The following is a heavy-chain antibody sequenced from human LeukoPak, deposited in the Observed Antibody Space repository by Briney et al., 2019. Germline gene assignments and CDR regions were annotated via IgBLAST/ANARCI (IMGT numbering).Heavy chain of an antibody. CDR3: ARWDSLGSGVDY. CDR2: ITTTSTTK. CDR1: GFTFSTYT. D-gene: IGHD3-10*01. V-gene: IGHV3-48*01. Sequence: PGGSLRLSCAASGFTFSTYTMNWVRQAPGKGLEWVSYITTTSTTKLYADSVRGRFTISRDNAKNSLYLQMNSLRAEDTAVYYCARWDSLGSGVDYWGQGTLVTVSS. J-gene: IGHJ4*02.